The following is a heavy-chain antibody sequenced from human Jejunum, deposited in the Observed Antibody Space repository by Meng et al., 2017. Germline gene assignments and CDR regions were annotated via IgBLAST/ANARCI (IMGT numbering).Heavy chain of an antibody. J-gene: IGHJ3*02. CDR1: GFSFSSYW. CDR2: INQDESEK. CDR3: ARDPGYGSFDI. V-gene: IGHV3-7*01. Sequence: GGSLRRSCVASGFSFSSYWMSWVRQSPGKGLELVANINQDESEKSYVDSVKGRFTISRDNAKNSFYLQMNTLRAEDTALYYCARDPGYGSFDIWGQGTMVTVSS. D-gene: IGHD2-15*01.